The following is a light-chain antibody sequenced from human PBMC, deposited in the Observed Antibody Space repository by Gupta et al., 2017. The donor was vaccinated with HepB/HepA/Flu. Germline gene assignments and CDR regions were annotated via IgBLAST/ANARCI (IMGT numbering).Light chain of an antibody. Sequence: AIRMTQSPSSFSASTGDRVTITCRASQGISSYLAWYQQKPGKAPKLLIYAASTLQSGVPSRFSGSGSGKDFTLTISCLQSEDFATYYCQQYDSYPPWTFGQGTKVEIK. J-gene: IGKJ1*01. CDR3: QQYDSYPPWT. CDR2: AAS. V-gene: IGKV1-8*01. CDR1: QGISSY.